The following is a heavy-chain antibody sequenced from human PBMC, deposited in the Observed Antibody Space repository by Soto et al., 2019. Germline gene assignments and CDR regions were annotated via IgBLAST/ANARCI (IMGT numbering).Heavy chain of an antibody. Sequence: QVHLVQSGAEVKKPGSSVNISCKASGGSFSTYGINWVRKSPGQGLEWMGGIIPASATEHYAQKFQGRVTITADKSTNIAHMQMSSLRSEDTAVYYCATAVTAGIYYNYGMDVWGQGTTVTVSS. J-gene: IGHJ6*02. CDR2: IIPASATE. CDR1: GGSFSTYG. CDR3: ATAVTAGIYYNYGMDV. D-gene: IGHD6-13*01. V-gene: IGHV1-69*14.